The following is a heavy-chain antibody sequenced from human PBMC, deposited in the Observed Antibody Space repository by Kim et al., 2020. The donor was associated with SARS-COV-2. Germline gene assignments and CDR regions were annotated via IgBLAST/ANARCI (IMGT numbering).Heavy chain of an antibody. V-gene: IGHV3-66*04. CDR2: IYSGGST. Sequence: GGSLRLSCAASGFTFSSNYMSWVRQAPGKGLGWVAGIYSGGSTYYADSVKARYTSSRDTSKNTLNLQMNSMRAENTAVNDVERQIIESDDAFAIWGQGT. CDR3: ERQIIESDDAFAI. J-gene: IGHJ3*02. CDR1: GFTFSSNY.